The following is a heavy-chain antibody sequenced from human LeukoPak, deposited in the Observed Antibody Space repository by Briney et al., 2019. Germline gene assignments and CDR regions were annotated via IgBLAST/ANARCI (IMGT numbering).Heavy chain of an antibody. CDR2: IWYDGSNK. CDR1: GFTFGSYG. Sequence: PGGSLRLSCAASGFTFGSYGMHWVRQAPDKGLEWVAIIWYDGSNKYYGDSVKGRFTISRDSSKNTLYLQMNNLRAEDTAVYYCAREVNSGLYNYYGMDVWGQGTTVTVFS. V-gene: IGHV3-33*01. D-gene: IGHD6-19*01. CDR3: AREVNSGLYNYYGMDV. J-gene: IGHJ6*02.